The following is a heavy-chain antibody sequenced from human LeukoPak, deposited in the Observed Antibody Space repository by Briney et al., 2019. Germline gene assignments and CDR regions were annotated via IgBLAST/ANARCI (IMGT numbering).Heavy chain of an antibody. J-gene: IGHJ6*02. V-gene: IGHV1-8*01. CDR3: ARFLDYDFWSGYYYNYYGMDV. CDR1: GYTFTSYD. CDR2: MNPNSGNT. D-gene: IGHD3-3*01. Sequence: GASVKVSCKASGYTFTSYDINWVRQATGQGLEWMGWMNPNSGNTGYAQKFQGRVTMTRNTSISTAYMELSSLRSEDTAVYYCARFLDYDFWSGYYYNYYGMDVWGQGTTVTVSS.